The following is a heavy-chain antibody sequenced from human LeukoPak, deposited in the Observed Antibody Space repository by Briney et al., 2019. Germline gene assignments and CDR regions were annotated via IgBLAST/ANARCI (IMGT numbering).Heavy chain of an antibody. D-gene: IGHD2-2*01. Sequence: ASVKVSCKASGYTFTGYYMHWVRQAPGQGLEWMGWINPNSGGTNYAQKFQGRVTVTRDTSISTAYMELSRLRSDDTAVYYCARMPVTSARYCSSTSCSYWGQGTLVTVSS. CDR3: ARMPVTSARYCSSTSCSY. CDR2: INPNSGGT. J-gene: IGHJ4*02. V-gene: IGHV1-2*02. CDR1: GYTFTGYY.